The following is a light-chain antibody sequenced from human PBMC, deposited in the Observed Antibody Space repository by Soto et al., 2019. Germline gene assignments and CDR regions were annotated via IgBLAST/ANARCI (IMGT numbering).Light chain of an antibody. CDR3: QQYNGWLWT. V-gene: IGKV3-15*01. Sequence: EIRMTQFPSTLSASPGGGATLSCRASQSVSSNLAWYQQKPGQAPRLLIYGASTRATGIPARFSGSGSGTEFTLTISSLQSEDFAVYFCQQYNGWLWTFGQGTKVDIK. J-gene: IGKJ1*01. CDR1: QSVSSN. CDR2: GAS.